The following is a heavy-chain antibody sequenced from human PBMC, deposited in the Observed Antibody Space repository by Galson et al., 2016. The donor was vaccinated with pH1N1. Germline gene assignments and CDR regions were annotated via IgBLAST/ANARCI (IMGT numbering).Heavy chain of an antibody. CDR3: ARGYFDSSAFYSWDF. CDR1: GFTFSDYW. CDR2: INSDSSIT. V-gene: IGHV3-74*01. Sequence: SLRLSCAASGFTFSDYWMHWVRQAPGKGLVWVSRINSDSSITNYVDSVKGRFTISRDNAKNTLYLQMNSLRAEDTAVYFCARGYFDSSAFYSWDFWGQGTLVTVSS. J-gene: IGHJ4*02. D-gene: IGHD3-22*01.